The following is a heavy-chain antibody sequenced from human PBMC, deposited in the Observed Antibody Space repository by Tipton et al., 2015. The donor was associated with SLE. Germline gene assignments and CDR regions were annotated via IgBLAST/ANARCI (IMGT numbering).Heavy chain of an antibody. D-gene: IGHD4-23*01. J-gene: IGHJ4*02. CDR2: IYYSGST. V-gene: IGHV4-38-2*02. CDR1: GYSFTSHW. CDR3: ARVGVVTPFDY. Sequence: QVQLVQSGAEVKKPGESLKLSCKGSGYSFTSHWIGWVRQMPGKGLEWIGSIYYSGSTYYNPSLKSRVTISVDTSKNQFSLKLSSVTAADTAVYYCARVGVVTPFDYGCQGTLVTVSS.